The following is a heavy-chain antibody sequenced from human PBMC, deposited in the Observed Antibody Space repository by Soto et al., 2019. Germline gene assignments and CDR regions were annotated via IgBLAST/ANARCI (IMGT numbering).Heavy chain of an antibody. CDR2: IYTSVST. J-gene: IGHJ5*02. V-gene: IGHV4-4*07. D-gene: IGHD4-17*01. CDR1: GGSISSYY. Sequence: PSETLSLTCPVSGGSISSYYWSWIRPPAGKGLEWIGRIYTSVSTNYNPSLKSRVTMSVDTSKKTLYLQMNSRRAEDTAVYYCAKDSARSQTVKFDPWGQGTLVTVSS. CDR3: AKDSARSQTVKFDP.